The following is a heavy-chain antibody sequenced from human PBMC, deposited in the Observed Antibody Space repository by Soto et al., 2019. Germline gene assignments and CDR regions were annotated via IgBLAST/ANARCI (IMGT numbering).Heavy chain of an antibody. J-gene: IGHJ4*02. V-gene: IGHV1-24*01. Sequence: ASVKVSCKVSGYTLTELSMHWVRQAPGNGLEWMGGFDPEDGETIYAQKFQGRVTMTEDTSTDTAYMELSSLRSEDTAVYYCATDLYATYYFDYWGQGTLVTVSS. CDR3: ATDLYATYYFDY. D-gene: IGHD3-16*01. CDR2: FDPEDGET. CDR1: GYTLTELS.